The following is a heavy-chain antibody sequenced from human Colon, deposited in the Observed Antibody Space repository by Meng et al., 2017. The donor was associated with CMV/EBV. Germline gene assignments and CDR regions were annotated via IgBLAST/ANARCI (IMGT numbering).Heavy chain of an antibody. Sequence: SETLSLTCTVSGGSVTSGNYYWSWIRQPPGKGLEWIGYIYYSGSTNYNPSLKSRVTISIDTSKNQFFLNLNSVTAADTAVYYCTRGFPGGYYAVFSDYWGQGTLVTVSS. CDR2: IYYSGST. CDR3: TRGFPGGYYAVFSDY. J-gene: IGHJ4*02. CDR1: GGSVTSGNYY. D-gene: IGHD2-2*01. V-gene: IGHV4-61*01.